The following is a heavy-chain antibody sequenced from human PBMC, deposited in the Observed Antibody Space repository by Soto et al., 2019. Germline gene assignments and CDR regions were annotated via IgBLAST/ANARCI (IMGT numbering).Heavy chain of an antibody. CDR1: GFTFSSYA. CDR3: AKDRLGSSSANWFDP. D-gene: IGHD6-6*01. CDR2: ISGSGGST. V-gene: IGHV3-23*01. J-gene: IGHJ5*02. Sequence: GGSLRLSCAASGFTFSSYAMSWVRQAPGKGLEWVSAISGSGGSTYYADSVKGRFTISRDNSKNTLYLQMNSLRAEDTAVYYCAKDRLGSSSANWFDPWGQGTLVTVSS.